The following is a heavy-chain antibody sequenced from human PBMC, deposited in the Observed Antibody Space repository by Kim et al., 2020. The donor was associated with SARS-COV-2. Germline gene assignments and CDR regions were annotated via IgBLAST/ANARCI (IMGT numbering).Heavy chain of an antibody. J-gene: IGHJ4*02. V-gene: IGHV3-21*01. CDR3: ARDGPYCGGDCYSAPEY. CDR1: GFNFISYR. D-gene: IGHD2-21*02. CDR2: ISTSSSYI. Sequence: GGSLRLSCAASGFNFISYRMNWVRQAPGKGLEWVSSISTSSSYIYYADSVKGRFTISRDNAKTLLYLQMNSLRVEDTAVCYCARDGPYCGGDCYSAPEYWGQGTLVTVSS.